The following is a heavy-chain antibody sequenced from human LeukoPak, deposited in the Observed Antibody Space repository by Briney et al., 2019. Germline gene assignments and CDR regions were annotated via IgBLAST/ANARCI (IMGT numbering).Heavy chain of an antibody. J-gene: IGHJ3*02. CDR1: GFTFSSYW. Sequence: GGSLRLSCAASGFTFSSYWMHWVRQAPGKGLVWFSRINSDGSSTSYADSVKGRFTISRDNAKNTLYLQMNSLRAEDTAVYYCAKDDDFWSGPPHDAFDIWGQGTMVTVSS. CDR2: INSDGSST. D-gene: IGHD3-3*01. CDR3: AKDDDFWSGPPHDAFDI. V-gene: IGHV3-74*01.